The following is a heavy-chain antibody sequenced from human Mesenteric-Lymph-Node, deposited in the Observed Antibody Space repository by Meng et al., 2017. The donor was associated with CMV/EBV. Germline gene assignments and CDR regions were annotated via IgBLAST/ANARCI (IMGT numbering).Heavy chain of an antibody. V-gene: IGHV1-8*01. CDR3: VKDHGSGIAYNGFIDY. D-gene: IGHD3-10*01. J-gene: IGHJ4*02. CDR2: INANGGKT. Sequence: SGYTFTRYDMSWVRQATGKGLEWVGWINANGGKTDYAQKFKGRVTMTRNNSISTAYMEMSSLRADDTAVYYCVKDHGSGIAYNGFIDYWGQGTLVTVSS. CDR1: GYTFTRYD.